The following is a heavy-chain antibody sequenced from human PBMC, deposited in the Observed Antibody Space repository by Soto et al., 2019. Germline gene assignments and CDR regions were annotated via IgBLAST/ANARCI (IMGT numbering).Heavy chain of an antibody. J-gene: IGHJ4*02. CDR3: ARGARPLIDY. CDR2: INAGNGNT. V-gene: IGHV1-3*01. D-gene: IGHD1-26*01. CDR1: GYTFTSYA. Sequence: QVQLVQSGAEVKKPGASVKVSCKASGYTFTSYAMHWVRQAPGQRLEWMGWINAGNGNTKYSQKFQGGVTITRDTFASTADMELSSLRSEDTAVYYCARGARPLIDYWGQGTLVTVSS.